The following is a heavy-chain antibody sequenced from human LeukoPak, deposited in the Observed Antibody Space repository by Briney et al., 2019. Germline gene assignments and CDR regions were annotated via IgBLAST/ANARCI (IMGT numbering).Heavy chain of an antibody. CDR3: ARYSSSPGAFDI. CDR2: IYHSGST. J-gene: IGHJ3*02. Sequence: SETLFLTCAVSGGSISSGGYSWSWIRQPPGKGLEWIGYIYHSGSTYYNPSLKSRVTISVDRSKNQFSLKLSSVTAADTAVYYCARYSSSPGAFDIWGQGTMVTVSS. D-gene: IGHD6-6*01. V-gene: IGHV4-30-2*01. CDR1: GGSISSGGYS.